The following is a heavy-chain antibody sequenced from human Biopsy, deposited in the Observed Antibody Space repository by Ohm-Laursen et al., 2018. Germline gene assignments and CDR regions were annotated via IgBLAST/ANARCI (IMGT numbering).Heavy chain of an antibody. CDR2: FNSDGTDT. V-gene: IGHV3-74*01. CDR1: GFTFSSSW. J-gene: IGHJ6*02. D-gene: IGHD4-17*01. Sequence: SLRLSCAASGFTFSSSWMHWVRQAPGKGLEWVSRFNSDGTDTTYADSVKGRFTISRDNAKNSLYLQMNSLRAEDTAFYYCTKDQDYGDYGMDVWGQGTTVTASS. CDR3: TKDQDYGDYGMDV.